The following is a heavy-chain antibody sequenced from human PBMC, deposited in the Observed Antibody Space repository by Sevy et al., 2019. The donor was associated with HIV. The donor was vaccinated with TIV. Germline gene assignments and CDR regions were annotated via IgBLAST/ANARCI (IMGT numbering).Heavy chain of an antibody. CDR2: LDPEYDET. Sequence: ASVKVSCKVSGYTLSQLSMHWVRLAPGKGLEWMGSLDPEYDETIYAQKFQDRVTMTEDTSTNTAYMELSSLRSEDTAVYYCATTKDYYESSGDPFDYWVQGTLVTVSS. CDR1: GYTLSQLS. V-gene: IGHV1-24*01. J-gene: IGHJ4*02. D-gene: IGHD3-22*01. CDR3: ATTKDYYESSGDPFDY.